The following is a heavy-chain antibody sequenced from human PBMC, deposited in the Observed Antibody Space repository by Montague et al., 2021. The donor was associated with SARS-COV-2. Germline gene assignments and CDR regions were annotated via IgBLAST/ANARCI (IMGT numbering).Heavy chain of an antibody. J-gene: IGHJ4*02. D-gene: IGHD3-10*01. Sequence: SETLSLTCTVSGGSISNTGYYWGWIRQPPGKGLEWIGSIFYSGNSYYNPSLKSRVSISVATSRSQFSLKVNSVTAADTAVYYCARQNRGLWFGEWLFDYWGQGVLVTVSS. CDR3: ARQNRGLWFGEWLFDY. V-gene: IGHV4-39*01. CDR2: IFYSGNS. CDR1: GGSISNTGYY.